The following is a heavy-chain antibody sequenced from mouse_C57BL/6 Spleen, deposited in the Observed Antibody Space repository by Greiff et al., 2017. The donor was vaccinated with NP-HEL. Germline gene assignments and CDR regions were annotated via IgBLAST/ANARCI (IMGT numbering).Heavy chain of an antibody. CDR3: ARDRDYDYDGTY. V-gene: IGHV3-6*01. CDR1: GYSITSGYY. CDR2: ISYDGSN. D-gene: IGHD2-4*01. J-gene: IGHJ3*01. Sequence: EVKLQESGPGLVKPSQSLSLTCSVTGYSITSGYYWNWIRQFPGNKLEWMGYISYDGSNNYNPSLKNRISSTRDTSKNQFFLKLNSVTTEDTATYYCARDRDYDYDGTYWGQGTLVTVSA.